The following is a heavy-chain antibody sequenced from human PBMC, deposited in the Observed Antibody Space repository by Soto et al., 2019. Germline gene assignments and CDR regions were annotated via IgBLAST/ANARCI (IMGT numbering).Heavy chain of an antibody. CDR2: IIPIFGTA. D-gene: IGHD4-17*01. Sequence: QVQLVQSGAEVKKPGSSVKVSCKASGGTFSSYAISWVRQAPGQGLEWMGGIIPIFGTANYAQKFQGRVTITADKSTRTAYMELSSLRSEDTAVYYCARDHDYGDYYYYGMDVWGQGTTVTVSS. J-gene: IGHJ6*02. V-gene: IGHV1-69*06. CDR3: ARDHDYGDYYYYGMDV. CDR1: GGTFSSYA.